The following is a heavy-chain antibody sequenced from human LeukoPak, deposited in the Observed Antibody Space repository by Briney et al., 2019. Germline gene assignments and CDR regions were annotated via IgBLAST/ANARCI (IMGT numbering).Heavy chain of an antibody. D-gene: IGHD2-15*01. Sequence: ASVKVSCKASGYTFTSYDINWVRQATGQGLEWMGWMNPNSGNTGYAQKFQGRVTMTRNTSISTAYMELSSLRSEDTAVYYCARGPGGYCSGGSSYYDYCGQGTLVNVSS. J-gene: IGHJ4*02. CDR3: ARGPGGYCSGGSSYYDY. V-gene: IGHV1-8*01. CDR1: GYTFTSYD. CDR2: MNPNSGNT.